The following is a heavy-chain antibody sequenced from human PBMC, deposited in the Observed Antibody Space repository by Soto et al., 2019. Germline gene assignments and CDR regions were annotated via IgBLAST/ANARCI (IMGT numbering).Heavy chain of an antibody. V-gene: IGHV3-30*18. CDR2: ISYDGSNK. Sequence: QVQLVESGGGVVQPGRSLRLSCAASGFTFSSYGMHWVRQAPGKGLEWVAVISYDGSNKYYADSVKGRYTISRDNSKNTLSPQMNSLRAEDTAVYYCAKGSTAMTYFDYWGQGTLVTVSS. CDR1: GFTFSSYG. J-gene: IGHJ4*02. CDR3: AKGSTAMTYFDY. D-gene: IGHD5-18*01.